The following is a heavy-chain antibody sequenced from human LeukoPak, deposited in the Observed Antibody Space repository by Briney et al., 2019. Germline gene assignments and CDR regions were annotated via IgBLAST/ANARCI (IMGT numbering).Heavy chain of an antibody. D-gene: IGHD3-10*01. CDR3: VNALWFGELSHPFDY. Sequence: GGSLRLSCAASGLTFSSYSMNWVRQAPGKGLEWISYISSSSRTIYYADSVMGRFTISRDNAKNSLYLQVNRLRAEDTAVYYCVNALWFGELSHPFDYWGQGTLVTVSS. CDR1: GLTFSSYS. J-gene: IGHJ4*02. CDR2: ISSSSRTI. V-gene: IGHV3-48*04.